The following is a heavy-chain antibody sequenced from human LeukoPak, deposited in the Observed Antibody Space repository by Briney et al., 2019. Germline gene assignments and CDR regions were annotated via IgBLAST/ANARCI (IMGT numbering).Heavy chain of an antibody. CDR3: TRDYGGFDY. J-gene: IGHJ4*02. V-gene: IGHV3-49*04. D-gene: IGHD4-23*01. CDR2: IRSKVYGGTT. CDR1: GFTFSSYS. Sequence: HPGGSLRLSCAASGFTFSSYSMNWVRQAPGKGLEWVGFIRSKVYGGTTEYAASVKGRFIISRDDSKSIAYLQMNSLETEDTAVYYCTRDYGGFDYWGQGTLVTVSS.